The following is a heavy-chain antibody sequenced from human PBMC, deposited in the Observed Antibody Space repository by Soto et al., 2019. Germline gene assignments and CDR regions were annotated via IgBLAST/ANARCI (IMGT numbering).Heavy chain of an antibody. D-gene: IGHD6-13*01. V-gene: IGHV5-10-1*01. CDR1: GYSFTSYW. CDR3: ARHSIAAAGTPNYGMDV. Sequence: PGESLKISCKGSGYSFTSYWISWVRQMPGKGLEWMGRIDPSDSYINYSPSFQGHVTISADKSISTAYLQWSSLKASDTAMYYCARHSIAAAGTPNYGMDVWGQGTTVTVSS. J-gene: IGHJ6*02. CDR2: IDPSDSYI.